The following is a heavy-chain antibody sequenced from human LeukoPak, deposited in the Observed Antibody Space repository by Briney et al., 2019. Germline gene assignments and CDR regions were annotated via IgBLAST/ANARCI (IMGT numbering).Heavy chain of an antibody. V-gene: IGHV1-2*02. Sequence: ASVKVSCKASGYTFTGYYMHWLRQAPGQGLEWMGWINPNSGGTNYAQKFQGRVTMTRDTSISTAYMELSRLRSDDTAVYYCARVTIGLHYYDSSGYDYWGQGTLVTVSS. J-gene: IGHJ4*02. CDR1: GYTFTGYY. CDR3: ARVTIGLHYYDSSGYDY. CDR2: INPNSGGT. D-gene: IGHD3-22*01.